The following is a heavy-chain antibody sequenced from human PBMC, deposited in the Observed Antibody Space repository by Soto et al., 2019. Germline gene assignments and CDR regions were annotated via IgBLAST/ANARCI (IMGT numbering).Heavy chain of an antibody. Sequence: ASVKVSCKASGYTFTGYYMHWVRQAPGQGLEWMGWINPNSGGTNYAQKFQGWVTMTRDTSISTAYMELSSLRSEDTAVYYCATGLHPAAHGYMDVWGKGTTVTVSS. J-gene: IGHJ6*03. CDR2: INPNSGGT. D-gene: IGHD2-15*01. V-gene: IGHV1-2*04. CDR1: GYTFTGYY. CDR3: ATGLHPAAHGYMDV.